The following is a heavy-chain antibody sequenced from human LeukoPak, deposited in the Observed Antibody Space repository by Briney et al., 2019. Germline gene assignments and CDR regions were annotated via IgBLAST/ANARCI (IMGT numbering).Heavy chain of an antibody. Sequence: GESLKISCKGSGYSFTSYWIGWVRQMPGKGLEWMAFIYPGDSDTRYSPSVQGQVTTSVDKSTSTAYLQWSSLKASDTAMYYCARTSGDYDGNALYFDYWGQGTLVTVSS. CDR2: IYPGDSDT. CDR3: ARTSGDYDGNALYFDY. CDR1: GYSFTSYW. J-gene: IGHJ4*02. V-gene: IGHV5-51*01. D-gene: IGHD4-23*01.